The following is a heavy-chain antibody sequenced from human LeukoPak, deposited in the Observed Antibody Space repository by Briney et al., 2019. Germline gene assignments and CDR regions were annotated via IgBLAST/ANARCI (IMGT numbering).Heavy chain of an antibody. J-gene: IGHJ4*02. CDR1: GFSFSSYG. Sequence: GRSLRLSCAASGFSFSSYGMHWVRQAPGKGLEWVSVIWYDGSKKYYADSVKGRFTISRDNSKNTLYLQMNSLRAEDTAVYYCARGTRSSGYYFDYWGQGTLVTVSS. D-gene: IGHD3-22*01. CDR3: ARGTRSSGYYFDY. CDR2: IWYDGSKK. V-gene: IGHV3-33*01.